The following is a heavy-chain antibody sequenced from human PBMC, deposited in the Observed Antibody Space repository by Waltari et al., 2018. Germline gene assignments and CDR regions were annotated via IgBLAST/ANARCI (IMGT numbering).Heavy chain of an antibody. J-gene: IGHJ3*02. Sequence: QVQLVESGGGVVQPGRSLRLSCAAYGFTFSSYGMHWVRQAPGKGLEWVAVIWYDGSNKYYADSVKGRFTISRDNSKNTLYLQMNSLRAEDTAVYYCAKFTVSGAFDIWGQGTMVTVSS. CDR1: GFTFSSYG. CDR2: IWYDGSNK. CDR3: AKFTVSGAFDI. D-gene: IGHD3-3*01. V-gene: IGHV3-30*18.